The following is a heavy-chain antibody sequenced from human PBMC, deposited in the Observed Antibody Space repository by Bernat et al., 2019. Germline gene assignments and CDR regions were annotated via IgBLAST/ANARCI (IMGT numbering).Heavy chain of an antibody. Sequence: QLQLQESGPGLVKPSETLSLTCTFSGCSISSSSYYWCWILQPPGKGLEWIGSIYYSGSTYYNPSLKSRVTISVDTSKNQFSMKLRSVTEADKAVYYCARTLGNLGEWGQGTMVNVSA. J-gene: IGHJ4*02. D-gene: IGHD1-7*01. V-gene: IGHV4-39*01. CDR1: GCSISSSSYY. CDR3: ARTLGNLGE. CDR2: IYYSGST.